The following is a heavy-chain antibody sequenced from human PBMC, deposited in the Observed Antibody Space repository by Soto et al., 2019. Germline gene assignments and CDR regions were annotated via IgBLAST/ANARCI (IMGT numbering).Heavy chain of an antibody. Sequence: GESLKISCKTSGYSFNTFWISWVRQVPGKGLEWMGSIDPGDSNTNYSPSLQGHVTLSVDKSIGTAYLQWSSLKASDTAMYYCARLEGGDSRRGGGGMDVWGQGTTVTVSS. J-gene: IGHJ6*02. CDR3: ARLEGGDSRRGGGGMDV. D-gene: IGHD3-16*01. V-gene: IGHV5-10-1*01. CDR2: IDPGDSNT. CDR1: GYSFNTFW.